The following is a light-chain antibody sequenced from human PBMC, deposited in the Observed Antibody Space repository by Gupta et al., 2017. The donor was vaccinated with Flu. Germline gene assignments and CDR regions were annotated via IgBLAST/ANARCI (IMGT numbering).Light chain of an antibody. V-gene: IGLV3-27*01. CDR2: KDS. CDR3: YSAADNSYV. Sequence: SPGQTARITCSGDVLAKKYARWFQQKPGQAPVLLIYKDSERPSGIPERFSASSSGTTVTLTISGAQVEDEADYYCYSAADNSYVFGTGTKVTVL. CDR1: VLAKKY. J-gene: IGLJ1*01.